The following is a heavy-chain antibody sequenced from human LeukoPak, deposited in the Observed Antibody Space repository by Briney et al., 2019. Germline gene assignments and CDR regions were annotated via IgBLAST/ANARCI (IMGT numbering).Heavy chain of an antibody. Sequence: SETLSLTCTVSGGSISSSSYYWGWIRQPPGKGLEWIGSIYYSGSTYYNPSLKSRVTISVDTSKNQFSLKLSSVTAADTAVYYCASNGPIGFGELPSAYDYWGQGTLVTVSS. D-gene: IGHD3-10*01. CDR1: GGSISSSSYY. J-gene: IGHJ4*02. V-gene: IGHV4-39*01. CDR2: IYYSGST. CDR3: ASNGPIGFGELPSAYDY.